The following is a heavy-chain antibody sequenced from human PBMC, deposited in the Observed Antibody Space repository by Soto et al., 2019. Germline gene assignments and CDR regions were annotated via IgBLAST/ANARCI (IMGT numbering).Heavy chain of an antibody. D-gene: IGHD6-19*01. CDR2: ISTYNGNT. J-gene: IGHJ4*02. Sequence: ASVKVSCKASGYTFTSYGISWVRLAPGQGLGWMGWISTYNGNTNYVQNLQGRVTMTTNTPTSTVYMELRSLRPDDMAVYYCAREDSGWHPDGGQGTLVTVSS. CDR3: AREDSGWHPD. CDR1: GYTFTSYG. V-gene: IGHV1-18*03.